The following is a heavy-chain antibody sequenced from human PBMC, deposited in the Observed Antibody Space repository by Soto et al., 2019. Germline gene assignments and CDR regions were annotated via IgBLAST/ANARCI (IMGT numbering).Heavy chain of an antibody. CDR1: GFTFSSYE. J-gene: IGHJ3*02. CDR3: ARDGDSSGYYYGHNAFDI. V-gene: IGHV3-48*03. CDR2: ISSSGSTI. Sequence: PGGSLRLSCAASGFTFSSYEMNWVRQAPGKGLEWVSYISSSGSTIYYADSVKGRFTISRDNAKNSLYLQMNSLRAEDTAVYYCARDGDSSGYYYGHNAFDIWGQGTMVTVSS. D-gene: IGHD3-22*01.